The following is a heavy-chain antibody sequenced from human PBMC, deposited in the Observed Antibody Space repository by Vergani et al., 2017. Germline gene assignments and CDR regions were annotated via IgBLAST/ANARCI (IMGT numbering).Heavy chain of an antibody. Sequence: QVTLKESGPVLVKPTETLTLTCTVSGFSLSNARMCVSWIRQPPGKALEWLALIDWDDDKYYSTSLKTRLTISKDTSKNQVVLTMTNMDPVDTATYYCARIAPASGDAFDIWGQGTMVTVSS. D-gene: IGHD7-27*01. V-gene: IGHV2-70*01. CDR2: IDWDDDK. J-gene: IGHJ3*02. CDR1: GFSLSNARMC. CDR3: ARIAPASGDAFDI.